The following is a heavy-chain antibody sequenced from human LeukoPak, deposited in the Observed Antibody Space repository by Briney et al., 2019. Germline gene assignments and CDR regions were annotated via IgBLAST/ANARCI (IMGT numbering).Heavy chain of an antibody. CDR2: VSNSGSA. CDR3: AREGPNDGAFEP. CDR1: GGSVSSGAYY. V-gene: IGHV4-61*08. J-gene: IGHJ5*02. D-gene: IGHD1-1*01. Sequence: SETLSLTCNVSGGSVSSGAYYCSWVRQPPGKGLDWIGYVSNSGSAEYNPSLKSQVTMSVDTPKNQFSLKLSYVTAADTAVYYCAREGPNDGAFEPWGQGTLVTV.